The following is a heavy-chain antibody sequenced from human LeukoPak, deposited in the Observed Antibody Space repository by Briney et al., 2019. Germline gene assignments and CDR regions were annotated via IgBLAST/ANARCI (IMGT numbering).Heavy chain of an antibody. CDR1: GFTFSSYA. Sequence: GGSLRLSCAASGFTFSSYAMHWVRQAPGKGLEWVAVISYDGSNKYYADSVKGRFTISRDNSKNTLYLQMNSLRAEDTAVYYCANFHPRKGYFDYWGQGTLVTVSS. CDR2: ISYDGSNK. CDR3: ANFHPRKGYFDY. D-gene: IGHD3-3*01. V-gene: IGHV3-30-3*01. J-gene: IGHJ4*02.